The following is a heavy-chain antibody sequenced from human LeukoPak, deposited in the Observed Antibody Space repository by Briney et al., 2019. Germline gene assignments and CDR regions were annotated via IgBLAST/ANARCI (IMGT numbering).Heavy chain of an antibody. Sequence: PGGSLRLSCAAPGFTFSSIAMSWVRQAPGKGLEWVSAIRSNGETVYNADSVKGRFTISRDNSRHTLFLQMSSLRVEDTATYYCAKGQELDDGVFDSWGQGTLVTVSS. D-gene: IGHD1-1*01. J-gene: IGHJ4*02. CDR3: AKGQELDDGVFDS. CDR2: IRSNGETV. CDR1: GFTFSSIA. V-gene: IGHV3-23*01.